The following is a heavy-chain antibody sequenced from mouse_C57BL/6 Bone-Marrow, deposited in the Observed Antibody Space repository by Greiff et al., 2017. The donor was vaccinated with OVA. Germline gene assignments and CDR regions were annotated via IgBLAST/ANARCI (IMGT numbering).Heavy chain of an antibody. V-gene: IGHV1-50*01. CDR3: ARGDTDD. J-gene: IGHJ2*01. Sequence: QVQLQQPGAELVKPGASVKLSCKASGYTFTSYWMHWVKQRPGQGLEWIGEIDPSDSYTNYTQKFKGKATLTVDTSSSTVYMQLSSLTSEDSAVYYCARGDTDDWGQGTTLTVSS. CDR1: GYTFTSYW. CDR2: IDPSDSYT.